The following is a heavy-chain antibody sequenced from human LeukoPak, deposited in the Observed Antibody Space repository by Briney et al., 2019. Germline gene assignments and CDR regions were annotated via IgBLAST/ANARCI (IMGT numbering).Heavy chain of an antibody. J-gene: IGHJ6*02. D-gene: IGHD3-10*01. Sequence: GASVKVSCKASGYTFTSYDINWVRQATGQGLEWMGWMNPNSGNTGYAQKFQGRVTMTRNTSISTAYMELSSLRSEDTAVYYCVWVYYYGNYYYGMDVWGQGTTVTVSS. CDR2: MNPNSGNT. CDR3: VWVYYYGNYYYGMDV. CDR1: GYTFTSYD. V-gene: IGHV1-8*01.